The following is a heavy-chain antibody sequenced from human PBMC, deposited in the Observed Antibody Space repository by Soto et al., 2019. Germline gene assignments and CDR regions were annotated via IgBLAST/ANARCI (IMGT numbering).Heavy chain of an antibody. Sequence: QVQLQESGPGLVKPSQTVSLTCTVSGGSISSVGYYWNWIRQHPGKGLEWIGYIYYSGTTYDNPSLKSRVTISVDTSKNQFSLKLSSVTAADTAVYYCAASCVGCGGFNYYGMDVWGQGTTVTVSS. CDR1: GGSISSVGYY. V-gene: IGHV4-31*03. CDR3: AASCVGCGGFNYYGMDV. D-gene: IGHD2-21*01. J-gene: IGHJ6*02. CDR2: IYYSGTT.